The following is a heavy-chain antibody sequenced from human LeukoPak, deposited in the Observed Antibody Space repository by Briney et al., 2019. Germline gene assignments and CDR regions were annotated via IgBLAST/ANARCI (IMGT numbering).Heavy chain of an antibody. CDR2: INSDGINT. D-gene: IGHD3-22*01. J-gene: IGHJ5*02. CDR3: ARDLGQYYDTSDNWFDP. V-gene: IGHV3-74*01. CDR1: GFTCDDYA. Sequence: PGGSLRLSCAASGFTCDDYAMHWVRQAPGKGLVWVSRINSDGINTSYADSVKGRFTISRDNAKNTLNLQMNSLRAEDTAVYYCARDLGQYYDTSDNWFDPWGQGTLVTVSS.